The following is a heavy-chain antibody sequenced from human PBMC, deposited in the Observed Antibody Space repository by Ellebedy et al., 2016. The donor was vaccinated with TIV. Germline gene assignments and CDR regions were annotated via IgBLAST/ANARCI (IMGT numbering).Heavy chain of an antibody. V-gene: IGHV3-30-3*01. CDR3: ARENHRIGYCSSTSCPHDY. CDR1: GFTFSSYA. Sequence: GESLKISXAASGFTFSSYAMHWVRQAPGKGLEWVAVISYDGSNKYYADSVKGRFTISRDNSKNTLYLQMNSLRAEDTAVYYCARENHRIGYCSSTSCPHDYWGQGTLVTVSS. D-gene: IGHD2-2*01. J-gene: IGHJ4*02. CDR2: ISYDGSNK.